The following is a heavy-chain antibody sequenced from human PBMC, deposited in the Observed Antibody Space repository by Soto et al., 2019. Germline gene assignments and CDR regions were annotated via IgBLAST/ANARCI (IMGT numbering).Heavy chain of an antibody. J-gene: IGHJ6*02. CDR2: IFHSGNS. CDR1: GSSMSGFY. CDR3: AREDDGMDV. Sequence: SETLSLTCAVSGSSMSGFYWGRVRQPPGKGLEWIGSIFHSGNSYYNPSLKSRVILSVDTSKNQFSLNLTAAIAADTAVYYCAREDDGMDVWGQGTPVTVSS. V-gene: IGHV4-38-2*02.